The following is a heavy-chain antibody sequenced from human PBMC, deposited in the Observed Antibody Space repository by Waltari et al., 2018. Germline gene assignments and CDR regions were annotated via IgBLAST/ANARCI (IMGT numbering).Heavy chain of an antibody. D-gene: IGHD5-18*01. J-gene: IGHJ4*02. CDR1: GFTFSSYA. CDR2: ISGSGGST. CDR3: AKDLSKGYSYGYFDY. Sequence: EVQLLESGGGLVQPGGSLRLSCAASGFTFSSYAMSWVRQASGKGLEWVSAISGSGGSTYYADSVKGRFTISRDNSKNTLYLQMNSLRAEDTAVYYCAKDLSKGYSYGYFDYWGQGTLVTVSS. V-gene: IGHV3-23*01.